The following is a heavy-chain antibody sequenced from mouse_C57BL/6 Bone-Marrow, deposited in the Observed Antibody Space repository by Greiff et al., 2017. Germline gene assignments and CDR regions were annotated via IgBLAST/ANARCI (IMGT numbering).Heavy chain of an antibody. CDR1: GYTFTSYW. CDR3: ARRDSNYLFAY. D-gene: IGHD2-5*01. Sequence: QVQLQQPGAVLVKPGASVKLSCKASGYTFTSYWMHWVKQRPGQGLEWIGMIHPNSGSTNYNEKFKSKATLTVDKSSSTAYMQLSSLTSEDSAVYYCARRDSNYLFAYWGLGTLVTVSA. V-gene: IGHV1-64*01. CDR2: IHPNSGST. J-gene: IGHJ3*01.